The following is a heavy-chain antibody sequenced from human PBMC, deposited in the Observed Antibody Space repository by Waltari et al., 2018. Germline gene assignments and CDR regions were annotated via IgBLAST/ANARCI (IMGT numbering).Heavy chain of an antibody. Sequence: EVQLVESGGGLVQPGGSLRLSCAASGFTFSRYWMQWVRQAPGKGLVWVSLIERDGSSTTYADSVKGRFTISRDNATNTLYLQMDSLRVEDTAVYYCAGVSGWLTDSWGQGTLVTVSS. CDR1: GFTFSRYW. D-gene: IGHD6-19*01. J-gene: IGHJ4*02. CDR3: AGVSGWLTDS. CDR2: IERDGSST. V-gene: IGHV3-74*01.